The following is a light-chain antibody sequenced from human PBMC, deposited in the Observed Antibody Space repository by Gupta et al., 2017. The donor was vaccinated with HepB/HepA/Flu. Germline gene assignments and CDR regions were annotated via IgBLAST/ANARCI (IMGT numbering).Light chain of an antibody. CDR2: GGS. J-gene: IGKJ2*01. CDR3: QQTDSAPMT. Sequence: DIQMTQSPSSLSASVGDRVTITCRPSQSISIYLNWYQQKGGKAPKLLMFGGSDLQSGVPSRFSGSSSGTDFTLTISRLQPEDFATYYCQQTDSAPMTFGQGTKVDIK. CDR1: QSISIY. V-gene: IGKV1-39*01.